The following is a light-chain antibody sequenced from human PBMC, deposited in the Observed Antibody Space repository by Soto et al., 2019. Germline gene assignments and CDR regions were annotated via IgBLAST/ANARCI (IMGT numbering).Light chain of an antibody. CDR2: SNY. CDR3: ATWDDSLNGYV. CDR1: SSNIGSNA. Sequence: QSVLTQPPSASGTPGQRVTISCSGSSSNIGSNAVNWHQHLPGTAPKLLIYSNYQRPSGVPDRFSGSKSGTSASLAISGIQSGDEADYYCATWDDSLNGYVFGTGTKVTVL. J-gene: IGLJ1*01. V-gene: IGLV1-44*01.